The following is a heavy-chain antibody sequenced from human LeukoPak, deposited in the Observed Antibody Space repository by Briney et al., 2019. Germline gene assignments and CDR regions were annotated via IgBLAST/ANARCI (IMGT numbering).Heavy chain of an antibody. Sequence: GRSLRLSCAASGFTVDDYAMHWVRHAPGKGLEGVSGISWNSGSIGYADSVKGRFTISRDNAKNSLYLQMNSLRAEDTALYYCAKDIYGSGSYFDYWGQGTLVTVSS. D-gene: IGHD3-10*01. CDR3: AKDIYGSGSYFDY. CDR1: GFTVDDYA. V-gene: IGHV3-9*01. J-gene: IGHJ4*02. CDR2: ISWNSGSI.